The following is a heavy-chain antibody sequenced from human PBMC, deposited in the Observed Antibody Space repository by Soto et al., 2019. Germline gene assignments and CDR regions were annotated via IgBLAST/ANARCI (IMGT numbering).Heavy chain of an antibody. D-gene: IGHD6-19*01. CDR1: GDSVSSNSAA. V-gene: IGHV6-1*01. J-gene: IGHJ4*02. Sequence: SQTLSLTCALSGDSVSSNSAAWNWIRQSPSRGLEWLGRTYYRSKWYNDYAVSVKSRITINPDTSKNQFSLQLNSVTPEDTAVYYCAGSIAVAGSFDYWGQGTLVTVSS. CDR3: AGSIAVAGSFDY. CDR2: TYYRSKWYN.